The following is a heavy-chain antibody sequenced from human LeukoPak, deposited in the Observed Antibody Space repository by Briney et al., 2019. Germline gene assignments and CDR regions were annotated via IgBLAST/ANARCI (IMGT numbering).Heavy chain of an antibody. CDR1: GGSISSYY. V-gene: IGHV4-59*01. Sequence: SETLSLTCTVSGGSISSYYWSWIRQPPGKGLEWIGYIYYSGSTNYNPSLKSRVTISVGTSKNQFSLKLSSVTAADTAVYYCARGDCGGDCYSNLYWYFDLWGRGTLVTVSS. J-gene: IGHJ2*01. CDR2: IYYSGST. D-gene: IGHD2-21*02. CDR3: ARGDCGGDCYSNLYWYFDL.